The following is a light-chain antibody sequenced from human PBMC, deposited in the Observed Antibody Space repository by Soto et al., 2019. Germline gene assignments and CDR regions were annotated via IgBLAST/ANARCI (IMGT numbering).Light chain of an antibody. Sequence: DIQMTQSPSTLSGSVVDRVTITRRASQGISTYLAWYQQKPGKAPNLLIYAASTLQSGVPSRFSGSGSGTDFTLTISSLQPEDFATYYCQQLNTYPRTFGQGTKVDIK. CDR2: AAS. CDR3: QQLNTYPRT. CDR1: QGISTY. J-gene: IGKJ1*01. V-gene: IGKV1-9*01.